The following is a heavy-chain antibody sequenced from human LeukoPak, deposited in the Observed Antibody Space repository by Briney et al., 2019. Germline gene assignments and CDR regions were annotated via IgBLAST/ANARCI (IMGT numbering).Heavy chain of an antibody. CDR2: ISGSGGNT. CDR1: GFTFSNSA. CDR3: AKRPDYSSSWYYFDY. J-gene: IGHJ4*02. V-gene: IGHV3-23*01. Sequence: GSLRLSCAASGFTFSNSAMNWVRQAPGKGLEWVSVISGSGGNTYYADSVKGRFTISRDNSKNTLYLQMNSLRAEDTAVYYCAKRPDYSSSWYYFDYWGQGTLVTVSS. D-gene: IGHD6-13*01.